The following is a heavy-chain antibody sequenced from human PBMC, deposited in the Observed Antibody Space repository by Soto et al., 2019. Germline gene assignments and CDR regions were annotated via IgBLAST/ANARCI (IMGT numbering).Heavy chain of an antibody. D-gene: IGHD2-15*01. CDR1: GGSISSYY. CDR3: ARDRGNCSGGSCPGAFDI. CDR2: IYYSGIT. V-gene: IGHV4-39*07. J-gene: IGHJ3*02. Sequence: SSETLSLTCTVSGGSISSYYWSWIRQPPGKGLEWIGSIYYSGITYYNPSLKGRVTISVDTSKNQFSLKLSSVTAADTAVYYCARDRGNCSGGSCPGAFDIWGQGTTVTVSS.